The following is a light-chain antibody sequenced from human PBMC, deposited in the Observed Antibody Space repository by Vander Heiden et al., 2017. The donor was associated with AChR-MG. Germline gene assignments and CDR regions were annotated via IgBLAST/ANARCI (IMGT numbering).Light chain of an antibody. CDR2: TAS. CDR1: QFIDIY. J-gene: IGKJ4*01. CDR3: QQTYSTPFT. V-gene: IGKV1-39*01. Sequence: DIQMTQSTSSLSAFVGDRVTISCRASQFIDIYLNWYQLAPGKAPKLLIYTASRLQSGAPSRFSGSGSGTDFTLTISSRQPDDFAVYYCQQTYSTPFTLGGGTKVEIK.